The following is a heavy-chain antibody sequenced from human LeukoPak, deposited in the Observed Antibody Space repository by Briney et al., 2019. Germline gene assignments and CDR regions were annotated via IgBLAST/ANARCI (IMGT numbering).Heavy chain of an antibody. J-gene: IGHJ4*02. CDR2: INPNSGGT. CDR1: GGTFNSYA. Sequence: ASVKVSCKASGGTFNSYAISWVRQAPGQGLEWMAWINPNSGGTNYAQKFQGRVTMTRDTSISTAYMELSRLRSDDTAVYYCARDERYDSSGYPFDYWGQGTLVTVSS. CDR3: ARDERYDSSGYPFDY. V-gene: IGHV1-2*02. D-gene: IGHD3-22*01.